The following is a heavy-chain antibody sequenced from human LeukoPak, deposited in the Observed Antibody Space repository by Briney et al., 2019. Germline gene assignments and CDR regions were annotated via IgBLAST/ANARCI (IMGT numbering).Heavy chain of an antibody. CDR3: ARVAGFRQSFGF. V-gene: IGHV1-2*02. Sequence: ASVKVSCKASGYTFTAYYLHWVRQAPGQGLEWMGWINPNSGGTNYAQTFQGRVTMTRDTSISTAYMDLSTLRSDDTAVYYCARVAGFRQSFGFWGQGTLVTVS. D-gene: IGHD3-9*01. CDR2: INPNSGGT. J-gene: IGHJ4*02. CDR1: GYTFTAYY.